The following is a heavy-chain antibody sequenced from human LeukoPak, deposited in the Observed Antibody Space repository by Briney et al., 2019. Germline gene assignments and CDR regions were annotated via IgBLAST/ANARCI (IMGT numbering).Heavy chain of an antibody. CDR1: GGSITNGSYY. D-gene: IGHD3-9*01. J-gene: IGHJ5*02. Sequence: PSETLSLTCNVSGGSITNGSYYWNWIRQPAGKGLEWIGRIYTSGSTNYSPSLQRRITISLDTSKNQISLKLRSVTAADTAVYFCTRLDILTGYYWLDPWGQGTLVTVSS. CDR3: TRLDILTGYYWLDP. CDR2: IYTSGST. V-gene: IGHV4-61*02.